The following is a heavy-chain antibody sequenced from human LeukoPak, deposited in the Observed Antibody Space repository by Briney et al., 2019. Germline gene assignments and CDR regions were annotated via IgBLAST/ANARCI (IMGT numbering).Heavy chain of an antibody. J-gene: IGHJ4*02. CDR1: GGSFSGYY. CDR2: INHSGST. Sequence: SETLSLTCAVYGGSFSGYYWSWIRQPPGKGLEWIGEINHSGSTNYNPSLKSRVTISVDTSKNQFSLKLSSVTAVDTAVYYCARAKYCSGGSCYHLDYWGQGTLVTVSS. CDR3: ARAKYCSGGSCYHLDY. V-gene: IGHV4-34*01. D-gene: IGHD2-15*01.